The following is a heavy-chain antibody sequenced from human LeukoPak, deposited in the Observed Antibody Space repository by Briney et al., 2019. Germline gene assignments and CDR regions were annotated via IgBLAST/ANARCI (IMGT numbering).Heavy chain of an antibody. J-gene: IGHJ4*02. Sequence: GGSLRLSCAASGFTFSSYAMSWVRQAPGKGLGWGSAICGGGGSTYYADSVKGRFTISRDNSKNTLYLQMNSLRAEDTAVYYCAKDLTPPDYYYDSSGYYGAFDYWGQGTLVTVSS. CDR2: ICGGGGST. D-gene: IGHD3-22*01. V-gene: IGHV3-23*01. CDR1: GFTFSSYA. CDR3: AKDLTPPDYYYDSSGYYGAFDY.